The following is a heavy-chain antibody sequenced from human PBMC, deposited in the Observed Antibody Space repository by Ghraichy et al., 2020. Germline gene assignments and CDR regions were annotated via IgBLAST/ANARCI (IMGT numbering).Heavy chain of an antibody. D-gene: IGHD3-22*01. V-gene: IGHV3-21*01. Sequence: GGSLRLSCAASGFTFSSYSMNWVRQAPGKGLEWVSSISSSSSYIYYADSVKGRFTISRDNAKNSLYLQMNSLRAEDTAVYYCARGYNYYDSSGYYLPWGQGTLVTVSS. CDR3: ARGYNYYDSSGYYLP. J-gene: IGHJ4*02. CDR2: ISSSSSYI. CDR1: GFTFSSYS.